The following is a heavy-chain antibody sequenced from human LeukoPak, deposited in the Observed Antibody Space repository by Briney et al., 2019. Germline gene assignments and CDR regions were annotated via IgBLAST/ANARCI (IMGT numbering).Heavy chain of an antibody. CDR1: GFISSSYW. J-gene: IGHJ4*02. D-gene: IGHD4-17*01. CDR3: ARSRTYGDYGRGLGY. Sequence: PGGSLRLSCAASGFISSSYWMHWVRHPPGKGLVYIACINTDGFSTSYADSVKGRFTISRDNAKNTLYLQMNSLRAEDTAVYYCARSRTYGDYGRGLGYWGQGTLVTVSS. V-gene: IGHV3-74*01. CDR2: INTDGFST.